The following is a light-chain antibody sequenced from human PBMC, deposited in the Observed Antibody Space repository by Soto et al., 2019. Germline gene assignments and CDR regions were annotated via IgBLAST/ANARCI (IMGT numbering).Light chain of an antibody. CDR3: QSCDTNLSGASV. CDR1: SSNIGAGFD. Sequence: QSALTQSPSVSGAPGQRVSISCTGTSSNIGAGFDVHWYQQLPATAPKLLIYGNNNRPSGVPDRFSGSKSGTSASLAITGLQAEDEADDYCQSCDTNLSGASVFGTGTKLTVL. J-gene: IGLJ1*01. CDR2: GNN. V-gene: IGLV1-40*01.